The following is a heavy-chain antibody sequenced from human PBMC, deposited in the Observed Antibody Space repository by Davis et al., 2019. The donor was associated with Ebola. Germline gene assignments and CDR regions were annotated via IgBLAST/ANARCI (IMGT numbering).Heavy chain of an antibody. D-gene: IGHD1-7*01. CDR1: GFSPSTSGVG. J-gene: IGHJ6*02. V-gene: IGHV2-5*02. Sequence: SGPTLVQPTQTLTLTCTFSGFSPSTSGVGVGWIRQPPGKALEWLAIIYWDDDKRYSPSLKSRLTITKDTSKNQVVLTMTNMDPVDTATYYCAHEGTTGSDYGMDVWGQGTTVTVSS. CDR3: AHEGTTGSDYGMDV. CDR2: IYWDDDK.